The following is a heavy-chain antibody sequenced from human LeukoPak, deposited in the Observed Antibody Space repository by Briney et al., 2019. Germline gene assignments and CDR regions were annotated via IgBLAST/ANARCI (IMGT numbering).Heavy chain of an antibody. J-gene: IGHJ6*04. V-gene: IGHV1-69*01. Sequence: SVKVSCKASGSTFSSYAISWVRQAPGQGLEWMGGIIPIFGTANYAQKFQGRVTITADESTSTAYMELSSLRSEDTAVYYCARDVSGSTSCYGMDVWGKGTTVTVSS. CDR2: IIPIFGTA. D-gene: IGHD2-2*01. CDR1: GSTFSSYA. CDR3: ARDVSGSTSCYGMDV.